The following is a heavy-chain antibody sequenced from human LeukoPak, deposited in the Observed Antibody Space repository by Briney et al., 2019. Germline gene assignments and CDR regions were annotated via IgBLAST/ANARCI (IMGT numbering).Heavy chain of an antibody. D-gene: IGHD3-3*02. CDR2: IYYSGST. J-gene: IGHJ5*02. CDR3: ARHPLGS. V-gene: IGHV4-39*01. CDR1: GFTFSSYA. Sequence: PGGSLRLSCAASGFTFSSYAMSWIRQPPGKGLEWIGSIYYSGSTYYNPSLKSRVTISVDTSKNQFSQKLSSVTAADTAVYYCARHPLGSWGQGTLVTVSS.